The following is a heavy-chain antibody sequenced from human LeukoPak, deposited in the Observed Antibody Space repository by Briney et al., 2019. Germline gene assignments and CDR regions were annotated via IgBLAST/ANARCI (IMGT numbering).Heavy chain of an antibody. Sequence: SETLSLTCAVYGGSFSGYYRSWIRQPPGKGLEWIGEINHSGSTNYNPSLKSRVTISVDTSKNQFSLKLSSVTAADTAVYYCARTRGYSYYYYYYMDVWGKGTTVTVSS. CDR2: INHSGST. D-gene: IGHD4-23*01. CDR1: GGSFSGYY. J-gene: IGHJ6*03. V-gene: IGHV4-34*01. CDR3: ARTRGYSYYYYYYMDV.